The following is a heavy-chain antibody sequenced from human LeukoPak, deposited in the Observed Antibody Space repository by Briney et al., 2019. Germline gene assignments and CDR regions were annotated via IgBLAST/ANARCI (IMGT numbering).Heavy chain of an antibody. CDR1: GSTSSRNF. Sequence: GSLRLSCAVSGSTSSRNFMSWVRQTPEKGLEWVANIDQDGSEKNYVDSVKGRFTISRDSAKNSLFLQMNSLRAEDTAIYYCASGAGWESGYWGQGTLVTVSS. CDR2: IDQDGSEK. V-gene: IGHV3-7*01. D-gene: IGHD1-26*01. CDR3: ASGAGWESGY. J-gene: IGHJ4*02.